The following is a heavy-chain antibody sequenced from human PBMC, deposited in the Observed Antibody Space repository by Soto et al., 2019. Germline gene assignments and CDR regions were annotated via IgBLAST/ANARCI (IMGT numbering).Heavy chain of an antibody. V-gene: IGHV6-1*01. Sequence: SQTLSLTCVISGDSVSANRGAWNWIRQSPSRGLEWLGRTYYRSKWYNDYAVSVESRITINPDTSKNQFSLQLNSVTPEDTAVYYCARQDSDSSRYWGLDVWGQGTTVTVSS. CDR2: TYYRSKWYN. D-gene: IGHD6-6*01. J-gene: IGHJ6*02. CDR1: GDSVSANRGA. CDR3: ARQDSDSSRYWGLDV.